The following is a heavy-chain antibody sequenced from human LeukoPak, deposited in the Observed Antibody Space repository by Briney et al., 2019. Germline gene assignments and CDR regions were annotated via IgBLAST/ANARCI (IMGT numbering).Heavy chain of an antibody. CDR1: GFTFSSFA. CDR3: VKGGQWLAKAAFDI. V-gene: IGHV3-64D*06. CDR2: ISSNGGST. J-gene: IGHJ3*02. Sequence: GGSLRLSCAASGFTFSSFAIHWVRQAPGKGLEYLSVISSNGGSTFYADSVRGRFTISRDNSKNTIYIQMSSLRPEDTAVYYCVKGGQWLAKAAFDIWGQGTMVTVSS. D-gene: IGHD6-19*01.